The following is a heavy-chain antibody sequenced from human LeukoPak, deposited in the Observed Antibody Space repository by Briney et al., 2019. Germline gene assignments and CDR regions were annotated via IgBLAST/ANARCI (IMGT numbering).Heavy chain of an antibody. J-gene: IGHJ4*02. V-gene: IGHV4-4*02. Sequence: PSETLSLTCAASGGSISSSNWWSWVRQPPGKGLEWIGEIYHSGSTNYNPSLKSRVTISVDKSKNQFSLKLSSVTAADTAVYYCASRNYYDSRYADYWGQGTLVTVSS. CDR1: GGSISSSNW. CDR3: ASRNYYDSRYADY. D-gene: IGHD3-22*01. CDR2: IYHSGST.